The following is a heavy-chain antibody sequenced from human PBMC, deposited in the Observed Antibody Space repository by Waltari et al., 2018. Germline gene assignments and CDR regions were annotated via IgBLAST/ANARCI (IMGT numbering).Heavy chain of an antibody. CDR1: GFTFSSYG. CDR3: AKDRGVRGGCLEN. J-gene: IGHJ1*01. CDR2: ISYDGSNK. V-gene: IGHV3-30*18. D-gene: IGHD3-10*01. Sequence: QVQLVESGGGVVRPGRSLRLSCAASGFTFSSYGMHWVRQAPGKGLGWVAVISYDGSNKNYADSVKGQFTISRDNSKNTRYLQMNSLRAEDTAVYYCAKDRGVRGGCLENWGQGTLVTVSS.